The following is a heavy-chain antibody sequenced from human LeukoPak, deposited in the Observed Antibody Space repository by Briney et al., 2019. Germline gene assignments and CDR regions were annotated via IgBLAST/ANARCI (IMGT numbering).Heavy chain of an antibody. CDR3: ARDHDYYDSSGYFYYFDY. Sequence: GGSLRLSCAASGFTFSSYWMHWVRNAPGKGLERVANIKQDGSEKYYVDSVKGRFTISRDNAKNSLYLQMNSLRAEDTAVYYCARDHDYYDSSGYFYYFDYWGQGTLVTVSS. J-gene: IGHJ4*02. CDR2: IKQDGSEK. D-gene: IGHD3-22*01. V-gene: IGHV3-7*01. CDR1: GFTFSSYW.